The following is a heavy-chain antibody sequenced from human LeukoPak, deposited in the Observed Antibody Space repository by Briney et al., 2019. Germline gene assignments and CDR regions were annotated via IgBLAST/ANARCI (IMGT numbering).Heavy chain of an antibody. CDR2: IYYSGST. Sequence: SETPSLTCTVSGGSISSYYWSWIRQPPGKGLEWIGYIYYSGSTNYNPSLKSRVTISVDTSKNQFSLKLSSVTAADTAVYYCARVGSEWELPPPVFDYWGQGTLVTVSS. V-gene: IGHV4-59*01. D-gene: IGHD1-26*01. J-gene: IGHJ4*02. CDR1: GGSISSYY. CDR3: ARVGSEWELPPPVFDY.